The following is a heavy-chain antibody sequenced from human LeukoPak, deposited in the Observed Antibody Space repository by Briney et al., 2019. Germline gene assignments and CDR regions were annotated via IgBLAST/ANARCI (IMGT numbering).Heavy chain of an antibody. CDR1: GFTFENYW. V-gene: IGHV3-7*01. J-gene: IGHJ4*02. Sequence: GGSLRLSCAASGFTFENYWMHRVRQAPGKGLEWVASINQNGREKYYVDSVKGRFTISRDNAKDSLYLQMNSLRDEDTAVYYCARSLGDDWGQGTLVTVSS. CDR2: INQNGREK. CDR3: ARSLGDD. D-gene: IGHD3-16*01.